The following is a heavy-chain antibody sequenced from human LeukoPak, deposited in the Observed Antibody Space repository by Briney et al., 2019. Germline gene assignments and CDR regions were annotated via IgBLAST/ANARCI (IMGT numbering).Heavy chain of an antibody. J-gene: IGHJ4*02. CDR1: GYTFTGYY. CDR3: AREPGIAAAETDY. CDR2: INPNSGGT. D-gene: IGHD6-13*01. Sequence: ASVKVSCKASGYTFTGYYMHWVRQAPGQGLEWMGWINPNSGGTNYAQKFQGRVTMTRDTSISTAYMELSRLRSDDTAVYYCAREPGIAAAETDYWGQGTLVTVSS. V-gene: IGHV1-2*02.